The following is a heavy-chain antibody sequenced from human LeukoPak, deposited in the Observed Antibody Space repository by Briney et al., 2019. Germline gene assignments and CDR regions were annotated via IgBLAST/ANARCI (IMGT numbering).Heavy chain of an antibody. CDR2: ITSSSTTI. V-gene: IGHV3-48*02. J-gene: IGHJ4*02. CDR3: ARVRVTALVNMYFDY. CDR1: GFTFTSHS. D-gene: IGHD2-21*02. Sequence: GGSLRLSCATSGFTFTSHSMNWVRQAPGKGLEWVSFITSSSTTIFYADSVKGRFTISRDNAKNSLYLQMNSLRDEDTAVYYCARVRVTALVNMYFDYWSQGTLVTVSS.